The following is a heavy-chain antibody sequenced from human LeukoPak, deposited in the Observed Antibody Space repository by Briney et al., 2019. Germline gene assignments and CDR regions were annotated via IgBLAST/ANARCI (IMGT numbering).Heavy chain of an antibody. CDR3: ARLTSGRAARPAGDY. CDR1: GYTFTSYG. Sequence: ASVKVSCKASGYTFTSYGISWVRQAPGQGLEWMGWISAYNGNTNYAQKLQGRVTMTTDTSTSTAYMELRSLRSDDTAVYYCARLTSGRAARPAGDYWGQGTLVTVSS. CDR2: ISAYNGNT. J-gene: IGHJ4*02. D-gene: IGHD6-6*01. V-gene: IGHV1-18*01.